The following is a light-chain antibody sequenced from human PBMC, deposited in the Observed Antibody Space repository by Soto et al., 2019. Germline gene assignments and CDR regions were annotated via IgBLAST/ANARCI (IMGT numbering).Light chain of an antibody. J-gene: IGLJ1*01. CDR1: SSDVGAYDY. V-gene: IGLV2-14*01. CDR2: EVT. CDR3: SSYTRSSTYV. Sequence: QSALTQPASVSASPGQSIAIAWSGTSSDVGAYDYVSWYQHHPGKAPKLIIYEVTYRPSGVSNRFSASKSGNTASLTISGLQAEDEADYYCSSYTRSSTYVFGTGTKVTVL.